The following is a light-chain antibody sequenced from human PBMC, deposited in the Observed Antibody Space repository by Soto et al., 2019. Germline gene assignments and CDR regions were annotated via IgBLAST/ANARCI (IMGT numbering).Light chain of an antibody. CDR3: QQYNDFQYT. V-gene: IGKV1-5*03. CDR1: QSIGSG. J-gene: IGKJ2*01. Sequence: DIQMTQSPSTLSASVGDGVTITCRASQSIGSGLAWYQQRPGKAPKLLIYKATNLQEGVPSRFSGSGSGTDCSLTISSLQSVDYATYDRQQYNDFQYTLGQETKQEI. CDR2: KAT.